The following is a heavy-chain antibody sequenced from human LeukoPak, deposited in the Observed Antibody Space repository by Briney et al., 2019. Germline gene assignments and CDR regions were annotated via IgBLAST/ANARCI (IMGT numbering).Heavy chain of an antibody. CDR2: IRANT. J-gene: IGHJ6*02. D-gene: IGHD3-16*01. CDR3: ARGAAGEEASSFGMDV. Sequence: ASVKVSCKASGYTFTNYAISWVRQAPGKGLESMGWIRANTNSAQKVQGRVTMTTDTSTSTAYMELRSLRSHDTAVYYCARGAAGEEASSFGMDVWGQGTTVTVSS. V-gene: IGHV1-18*01. CDR1: GYTFTNYA.